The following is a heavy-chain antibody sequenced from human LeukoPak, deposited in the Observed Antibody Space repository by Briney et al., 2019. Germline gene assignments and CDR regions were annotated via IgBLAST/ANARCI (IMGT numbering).Heavy chain of an antibody. CDR1: GYTFTNYD. Sequence: ASVKVSCKASGYTFTNYDINWVRQATGQGLEWMGWMNPNSANTGYSQKFQGRVTFTRDTSISTAYMELSSLRSEDTAVYYCARAGPHCSSTSCYSGYYYFYMDVWGKGTTVTVSS. D-gene: IGHD2-2*01. J-gene: IGHJ6*03. CDR3: ARAGPHCSSTSCYSGYYYFYMDV. CDR2: MNPNSANT. V-gene: IGHV1-8*03.